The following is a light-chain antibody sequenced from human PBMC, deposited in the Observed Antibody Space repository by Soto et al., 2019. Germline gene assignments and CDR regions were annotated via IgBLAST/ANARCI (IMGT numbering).Light chain of an antibody. CDR3: QQYSTSPT. V-gene: IGKV3-20*01. CDR1: QSVSNNY. J-gene: IGKJ5*01. CDR2: GAS. Sequence: VLKQSPGTLSLSPGERATLSCRASQSVSNNYLAWYQQKPGQAPRRLIYGASSRATGIPDRFSGSGSGTDFTLTISRLEPEDFAVYYCQQYSTSPTFGEGTRLEIK.